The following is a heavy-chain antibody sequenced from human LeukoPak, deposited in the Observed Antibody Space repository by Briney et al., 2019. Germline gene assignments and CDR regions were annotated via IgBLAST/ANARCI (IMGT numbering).Heavy chain of an antibody. CDR2: INPNSGGT. D-gene: IGHD6-13*01. J-gene: IGHJ6*03. V-gene: IGHV1-2*02. CDR3: ARAMAFGQQLVGDYYYYYYMDV. Sequence: GASVKVSCKASGYTFTGYYMHWVRQAPGQGLEWMGWINPNSGGTNYAQKFQGRVTMTRDTSISTAYMELSRLRSDDTAVYYCARAMAFGQQLVGDYYYYYYMDVWGKGTTVTVSS. CDR1: GYTFTGYY.